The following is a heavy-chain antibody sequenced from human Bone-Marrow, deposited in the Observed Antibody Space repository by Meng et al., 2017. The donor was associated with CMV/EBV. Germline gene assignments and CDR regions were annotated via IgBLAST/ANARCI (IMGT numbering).Heavy chain of an antibody. J-gene: IGHJ5*02. CDR2: IYYSGNT. V-gene: IGHV4-39*07. D-gene: IGHD3-3*01. Sequence: GSLRLSCTVSGGSISGSSYYWAWIRQPPGKGLEWIGSIYYSGNTYYNPSLKSRVTISLDTSNNQFSLKLSSVTAADTAVYYCARDREEYYDFWSGFFGWFDPWGQGTLVTVSS. CDR3: ARDREEYYDFWSGFFGWFDP. CDR1: GGSISGSSYY.